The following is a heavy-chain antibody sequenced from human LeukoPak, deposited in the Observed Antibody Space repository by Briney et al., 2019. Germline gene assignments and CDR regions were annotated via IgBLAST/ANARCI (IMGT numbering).Heavy chain of an antibody. J-gene: IGHJ4*02. Sequence: SVKVSCKASGGTFSGYAISWVRQAPGQGLEWMGRIIPIFGTANYAQKFQGRVTITTDESTSTAYMELSSLRSEDTAVYYCARGYSSSWYFDYWGQGTLVTVSS. CDR1: GGTFSGYA. CDR3: ARGYSSSWYFDY. CDR2: IIPIFGTA. D-gene: IGHD6-13*01. V-gene: IGHV1-69*05.